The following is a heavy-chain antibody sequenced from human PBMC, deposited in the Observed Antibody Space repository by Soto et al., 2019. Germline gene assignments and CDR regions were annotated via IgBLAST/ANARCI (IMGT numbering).Heavy chain of an antibody. CDR3: ARDRGVAPPVAGNTHYYYYMDV. CDR1: GYSFTNYG. CDR2: ISAYNGDT. D-gene: IGHD6-19*01. V-gene: IGHV1-18*01. J-gene: IGHJ6*03. Sequence: QDQLVQSGGEVKKPGASVKVSCKASGYSFTNYGITWVRQAPGQGFEWMGWISAYNGDTNYAQKLQGRVTMTTDASPSTAYLELGSLRSDDTAVYYCARDRGVAPPVAGNTHYYYYMDVWGKGTTVTVSS.